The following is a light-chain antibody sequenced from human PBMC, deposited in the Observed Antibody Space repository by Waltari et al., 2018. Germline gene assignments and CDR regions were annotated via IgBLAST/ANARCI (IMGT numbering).Light chain of an antibody. J-gene: IGLJ1*01. CDR2: EVI. Sequence: QYALTQPASVSGTPGQSITISCTGTNSDVVNYNLFSWYQHHPGEAPKLMICEVIKRPSGVSNRFSGSKSGNTASLTISGLQAEDEADYYCCSYAGSGTYVFGTGTKVTVL. CDR1: NSDVVNYNL. V-gene: IGLV2-23*02. CDR3: CSYAGSGTYV.